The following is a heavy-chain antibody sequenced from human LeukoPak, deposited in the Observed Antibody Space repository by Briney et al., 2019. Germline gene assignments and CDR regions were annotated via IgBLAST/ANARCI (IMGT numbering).Heavy chain of an antibody. Sequence: PGGSLRLSCAASGFTFSSYWMSWVRQAPGKGLEWVANIKQDGSEKYYVDSVKGRFTISRDNAKNSLCLQMNSLRAEDTAVYYCARDRPFYGSGSYYNPWGQGTLVTVSS. D-gene: IGHD3-10*01. CDR2: IKQDGSEK. J-gene: IGHJ5*02. V-gene: IGHV3-7*03. CDR3: ARDRPFYGSGSYYNP. CDR1: GFTFSSYW.